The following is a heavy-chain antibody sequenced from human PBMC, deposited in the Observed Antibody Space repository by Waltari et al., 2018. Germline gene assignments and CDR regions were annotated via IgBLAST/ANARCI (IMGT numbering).Heavy chain of an antibody. Sequence: QVQLVQSGAEVRKPGASVKVSCKASGATFTNHDINWVRQATGQGLEWMGWMNPTSGNTGYAQKFQDRVTMTRDTSISTAYMELSSLRSDDTAVYYCARDQPEHDGTWGQGTLVTVSS. D-gene: IGHD1-1*01. CDR3: ARDQPEHDGT. V-gene: IGHV1-8*02. CDR1: GATFTNHD. J-gene: IGHJ5*02. CDR2: MNPTSGNT.